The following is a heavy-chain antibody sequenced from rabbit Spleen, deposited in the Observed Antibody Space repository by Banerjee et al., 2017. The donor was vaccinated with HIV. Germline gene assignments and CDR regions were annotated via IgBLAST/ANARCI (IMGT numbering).Heavy chain of an antibody. CDR1: GIDFSSYYD. D-gene: IGHD8-1*01. V-gene: IGHV1S45*01. Sequence: QQQLEESGGGLVKPGGTLTLTCKASGIDFSSYYDMYWVRQAPGKGLEWIACIDTGDGNTYYASWAKGRFTISKTSSTTVTLQMTSLTAADTATYFCARDSGSSFSSYGMDLWGPGTLVTVS. CDR3: ARDSGSSFSSYGMDL. CDR2: IDTGDGNT. J-gene: IGHJ6*01.